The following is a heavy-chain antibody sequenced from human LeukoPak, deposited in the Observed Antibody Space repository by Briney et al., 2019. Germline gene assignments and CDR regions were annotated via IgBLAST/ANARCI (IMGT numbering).Heavy chain of an antibody. CDR3: ARSSSGWNGGYFQH. Sequence: PGGSLRLSCAASGFTFSSYGMHWVRQAPGKGLEWVAVISYDGSNKYYADSVKGRFTISRDNSKNTLYLQMNSLRAEDTAVYYCARSSSGWNGGYFQHWGQGTLVTVSS. D-gene: IGHD6-19*01. J-gene: IGHJ1*01. CDR2: ISYDGSNK. V-gene: IGHV3-30*03. CDR1: GFTFSSYG.